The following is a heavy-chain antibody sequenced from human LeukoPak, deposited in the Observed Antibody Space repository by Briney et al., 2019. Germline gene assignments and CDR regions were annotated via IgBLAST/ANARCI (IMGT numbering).Heavy chain of an antibody. J-gene: IGHJ3*02. Sequence: GGSLRLSCAASGFTFSTYWMSWVRQAPGKGLEWVANIKQDGSEKYYVDSVKGRFTISRDNAKNSLYLQMNSLRAEDTAVYYCARVNWNYHDAFDIWGQGTMVTVSS. CDR1: GFTFSTYW. D-gene: IGHD1-7*01. CDR2: IKQDGSEK. CDR3: ARVNWNYHDAFDI. V-gene: IGHV3-7*04.